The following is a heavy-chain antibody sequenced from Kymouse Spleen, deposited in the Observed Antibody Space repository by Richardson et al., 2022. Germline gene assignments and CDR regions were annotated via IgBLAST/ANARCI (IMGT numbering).Heavy chain of an antibody. D-gene: IGHD6-19*01. CDR2: ISSSSSYI. CDR1: GFTFSSYS. CDR3: ARDSSGWTSYYYYYGMDV. J-gene: IGHJ6*02. Sequence: EVQLVESGGGLVKPGGSLRLSCAASGFTFSSYSMNWVRQAPGKGLEWVSSISSSSSYIYYADSVKGRFTISRDNAKNSLYLQMNSLRAEDTAVYYCARDSSGWTSYYYYYGMDVWGQGTTVTVSS. V-gene: IGHV3-21*03.